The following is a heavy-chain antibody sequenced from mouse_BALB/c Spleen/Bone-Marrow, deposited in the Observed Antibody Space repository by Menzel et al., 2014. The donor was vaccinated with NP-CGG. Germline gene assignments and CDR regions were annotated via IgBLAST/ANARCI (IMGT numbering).Heavy chain of an antibody. V-gene: IGHV2-9*02. CDR3: ARAAYRYDVTWFAY. D-gene: IGHD2-14*01. CDR1: GFSLTSYG. J-gene: IGHJ3*01. CDR2: IWAGGST. Sequence: VQLQQSGPGLVAPSQSLSITCTVSGFSLTSYGVHWVRQPPGKGLEWLGVIWAGGSTNYNSALMSRLSISKDNSKSQVFLKMNSLQTDDTAMYSCARAAYRYDVTWFAYWGQGTLVTVSA.